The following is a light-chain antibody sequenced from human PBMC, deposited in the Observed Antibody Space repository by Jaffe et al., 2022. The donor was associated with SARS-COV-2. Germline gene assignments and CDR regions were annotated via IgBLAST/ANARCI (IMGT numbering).Light chain of an antibody. V-gene: IGKV1-9*01. J-gene: IGKJ4*01. CDR1: QGISDY. CDR2: ATS. Sequence: DIQLTQSPFFLSASVGDRVTITCRASQGISDYSAWYQQKPGKAPKLLIYATSKLQTGVPSRFSGSGSGTEFTLTISSLQPEDFATYYCQQLNSYGVTFGGGTKVDIK. CDR3: QQLNSYGVT.